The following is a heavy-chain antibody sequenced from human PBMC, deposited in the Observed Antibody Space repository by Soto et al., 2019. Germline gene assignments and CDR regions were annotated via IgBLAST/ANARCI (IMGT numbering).Heavy chain of an antibody. Sequence: SATLSLTCTFSGCSILSSRCHWAWIRQPPGKALEWIASIKYSGTTFYNPSLKSRVTLSVDTSKNQFALKLSSVTAAETAVYYCTRHGITGSYYDAFDIWGQGAMVS. CDR1: GCSILSSRCH. CDR3: TRHGITGSYYDAFDI. D-gene: IGHD1-26*01. CDR2: IKYSGTT. V-gene: IGHV4-39*01. J-gene: IGHJ3*02.